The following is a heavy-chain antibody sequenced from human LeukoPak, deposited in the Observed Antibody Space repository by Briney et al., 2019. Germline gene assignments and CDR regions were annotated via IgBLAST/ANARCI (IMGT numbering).Heavy chain of an antibody. V-gene: IGHV3-21*01. Sequence: GGSLRLSCAASGFTFSSYSMNWVRQAPGKGLEWVSSISSSSSYIYYADSVKGRFTISRDNAKNSLYLQTNSLRAEDTAVYYCAPNYGSGGPFHYWGQGTLVTVSS. J-gene: IGHJ4*02. CDR3: APNYGSGGPFHY. CDR2: ISSSSSYI. CDR1: GFTFSSYS. D-gene: IGHD3-10*01.